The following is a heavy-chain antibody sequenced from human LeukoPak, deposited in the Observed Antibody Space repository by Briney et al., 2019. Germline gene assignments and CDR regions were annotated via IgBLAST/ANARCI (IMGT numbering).Heavy chain of an antibody. CDR1: GGSFSGYY. D-gene: IGHD3-9*01. Sequence: SETLSLTCAVYGGSFSGYYWSWIRQPPGKGLEWIGEINHSGSTNYNPSLKSRVTISVDTSKNQFSLKLSSVTAADTAVYYCARADIVLRHFDWLLYYDYWGQGTLVTVSS. V-gene: IGHV4-34*01. CDR3: ARADIVLRHFDWLLYYDY. CDR2: INHSGST. J-gene: IGHJ4*02.